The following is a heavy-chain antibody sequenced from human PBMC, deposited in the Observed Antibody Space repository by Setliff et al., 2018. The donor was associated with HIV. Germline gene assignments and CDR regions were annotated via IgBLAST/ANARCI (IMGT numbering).Heavy chain of an antibody. V-gene: IGHV3-23*01. CDR2: ISGSGGST. CDR3: AKTLPTLYPPHDYYFAMDV. D-gene: IGHD2-15*01. Sequence: GGSLRLSCAASGFTFSGYAMSWVRQAPGKGLEWVSAISGSGGSTYYADSLKGRFTISRDNSKNTLYLQMNSLRAEDTAVYYCAKTLPTLYPPHDYYFAMDVWGQGTTVTVSS. J-gene: IGHJ6*02. CDR1: GFTFSGYA.